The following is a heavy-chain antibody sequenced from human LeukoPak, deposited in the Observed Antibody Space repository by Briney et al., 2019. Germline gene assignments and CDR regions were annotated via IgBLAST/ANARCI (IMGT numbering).Heavy chain of an antibody. CDR2: IYYSGST. J-gene: IGHJ3*02. D-gene: IGHD5-18*01. Sequence: SETLSLTCTVSGGSISSSSYYWGWIRQPPGKGLEWIVSIYYSGSTYYNPSLKSRVTISVDTSRNQFSLKLSSVTAADTAVYYCARLYSYGPLFDAFDIWGQGTMVTVSS. V-gene: IGHV4-39*01. CDR3: ARLYSYGPLFDAFDI. CDR1: GGSISSSSYY.